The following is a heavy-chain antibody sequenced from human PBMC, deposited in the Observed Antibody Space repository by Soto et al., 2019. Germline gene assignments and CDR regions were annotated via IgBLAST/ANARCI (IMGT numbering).Heavy chain of an antibody. CDR3: ARESGDWPLNWFDP. D-gene: IGHD2-21*02. CDR2: ITSDGKSK. CDR1: GFNFSNHL. J-gene: IGHJ5*02. V-gene: IGHV3-74*01. Sequence: GGSLRLSCAASGFNFSNHLMHWVRQDPAEGLVWVSRITSDGKSKAYAESVKGRFAISRDNAKNTLYLQMNGLTAEDTAVYYCARESGDWPLNWFDPWGQGTLVTVSS.